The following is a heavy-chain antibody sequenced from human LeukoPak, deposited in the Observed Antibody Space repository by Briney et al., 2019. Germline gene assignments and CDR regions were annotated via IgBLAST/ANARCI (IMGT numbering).Heavy chain of an antibody. V-gene: IGHV3-64D*06. J-gene: IGHJ4*02. CDR1: CFTFSCYA. Sequence: PGGSLRLSCSASCFTFSCYAMHWVRQAPGKGLEYVLAISSNGGSTYYADSVKGRFTISRDNSKNTLYLQMSSLRAEDTAVYYCVKDGLVISISVYYFDYWGQGTLVTVSS. CDR2: ISSNGGST. D-gene: IGHD3/OR15-3a*01. CDR3: VKDGLVISISVYYFDY.